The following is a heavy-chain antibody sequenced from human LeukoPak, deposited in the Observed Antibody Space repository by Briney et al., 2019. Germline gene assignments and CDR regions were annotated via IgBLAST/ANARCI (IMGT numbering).Heavy chain of an antibody. V-gene: IGHV1-24*01. CDR1: GYTLTELS. Sequence: ASVKVSCKVSGYTLTELSMHWMRQAPGKGLEWMGGFDPEDGETIYAQKFQGRVTMTEDTSTDTAYMELSSLRSEDTAVYYCATSNYDILTGSQIFDYWGQGTLVTVSS. J-gene: IGHJ4*02. CDR2: FDPEDGET. D-gene: IGHD3-9*01. CDR3: ATSNYDILTGSQIFDY.